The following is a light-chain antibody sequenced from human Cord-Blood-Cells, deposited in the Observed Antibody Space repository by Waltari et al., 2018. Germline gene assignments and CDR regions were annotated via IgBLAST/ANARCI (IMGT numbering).Light chain of an antibody. V-gene: IGLV2-14*01. J-gene: IGLJ3*02. CDR1: SRDVGGYHY. CDR3: SSYTSSSTGV. CDR2: DVS. Sequence: QSALTQPASVSGSPGQSITLSCTGTSRDVGGYHYVSWYQQHPGKAPKLMIYDVSKRPSGVSNRFSGSKSGNTASLTISGLQAEDEADYYCSSYTSSSTGVFGGGTKLTVL.